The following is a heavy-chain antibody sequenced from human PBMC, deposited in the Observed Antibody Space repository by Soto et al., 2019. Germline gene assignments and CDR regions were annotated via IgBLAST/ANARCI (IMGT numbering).Heavy chain of an antibody. Sequence: QVQLVQSGAEVKKPGSSVKVSCKASGGTFSSYAISWVRQAPGQGLEWMGGIIPMFGTADYAQKFQGRVTITADESTSTAYMELSSLRSDDTAVYYCATMKGGSQYYYYGMDVWGQGTTVTVS. J-gene: IGHJ6*02. D-gene: IGHD3-10*01. V-gene: IGHV1-69*12. CDR1: GGTFSSYA. CDR2: IIPMFGTA. CDR3: ATMKGGSQYYYYGMDV.